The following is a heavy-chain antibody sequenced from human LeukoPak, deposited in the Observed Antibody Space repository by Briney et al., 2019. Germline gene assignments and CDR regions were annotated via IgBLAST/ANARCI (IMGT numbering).Heavy chain of an antibody. Sequence: GGSLRLSCAASGFTFSSYGMHWVRQAPGKGLEWVAFIRYDGSNKYYADSVKGRFTISRDNSKNTLYLQMNSLRAEDTAVYYCARDPGYCSSTSCQYYFDYWGQGTLVTVSS. D-gene: IGHD2-2*01. CDR3: ARDPGYCSSTSCQYYFDY. V-gene: IGHV3-30*02. CDR1: GFTFSSYG. CDR2: IRYDGSNK. J-gene: IGHJ4*02.